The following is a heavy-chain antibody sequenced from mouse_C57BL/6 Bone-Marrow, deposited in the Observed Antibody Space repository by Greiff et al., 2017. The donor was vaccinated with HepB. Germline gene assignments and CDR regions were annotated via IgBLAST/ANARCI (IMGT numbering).Heavy chain of an antibody. CDR2: IYPGDGDT. J-gene: IGHJ2*01. Sequence: QVHVKQSGPELVKPGASVKISCKASGYAFSSSWMNWVKQRPGKGLEWIGRIYPGDGDTNYNGKFKGKATLTADKSSSTAYMQLSSLTSEDSAVYFCASPYYYGSSSEDYWGQGTTLTVSS. D-gene: IGHD1-1*01. CDR3: ASPYYYGSSSEDY. CDR1: GYAFSSSW. V-gene: IGHV1-82*01.